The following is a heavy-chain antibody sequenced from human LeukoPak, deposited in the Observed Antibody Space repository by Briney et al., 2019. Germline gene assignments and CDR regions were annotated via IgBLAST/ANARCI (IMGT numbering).Heavy chain of an antibody. J-gene: IGHJ4*02. CDR2: IYTSGST. CDR1: GGSISSGSYY. Sequence: RSSETLSLTCTVSGGSISSGSYYWSWIRQPAGKGLEWIGRIYTSGSTNYNPSLKSRVTISVDTSKNQFSLKLSSVTAADSAVYYCARDTPYYYGSGSHGAIDYWGQGTLVTVSS. CDR3: ARDTPYYYGSGSHGAIDY. V-gene: IGHV4-61*02. D-gene: IGHD3-10*01.